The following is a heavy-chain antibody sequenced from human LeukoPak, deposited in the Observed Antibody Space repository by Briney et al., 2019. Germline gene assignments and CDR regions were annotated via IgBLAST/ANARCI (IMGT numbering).Heavy chain of an antibody. CDR1: GFTFSSHG. Sequence: PGGSLRLSCAASGFTFSSHGMNWVRQAPGKGLEWVSGINPNGVITYYADSVKGRFTISRENSKGTVYLQMNSLSPEDTAVYYCAKDDAWLQYGNWGRGTLVTVSS. J-gene: IGHJ4*02. CDR2: INPNGVIT. CDR3: AKDDAWLQYGN. V-gene: IGHV3-23*01. D-gene: IGHD5-24*01.